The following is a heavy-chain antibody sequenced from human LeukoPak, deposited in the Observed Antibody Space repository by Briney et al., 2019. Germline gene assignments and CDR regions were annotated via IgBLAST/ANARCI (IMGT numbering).Heavy chain of an antibody. CDR3: AGYCTNGVCYSYFQH. D-gene: IGHD2-8*01. V-gene: IGHV4-34*01. CDR1: GGSFSGYY. CDR2: INHSGST. Sequence: SETLSLTCAVYGGSFSGYYGSWIRQPPGKGLEWIGEINHSGSTNYNPSLKSRVTISVDTSKNQFSLKLSSVTAADTAVYYCAGYCTNGVCYSYFQHWGQGTLVTVSS. J-gene: IGHJ1*01.